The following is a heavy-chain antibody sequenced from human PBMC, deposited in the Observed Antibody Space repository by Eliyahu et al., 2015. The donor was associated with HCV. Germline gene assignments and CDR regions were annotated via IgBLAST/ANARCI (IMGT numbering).Heavy chain of an antibody. CDR1: GDSVSSNSVA. J-gene: IGHJ5*01. V-gene: IGHV6-1*01. CDR3: ARGQHSSFDS. Sequence: PSQTLSLTCDISGDSVSSNSVAWNWIRQSPSRGLEWLGRAYYRSKWNIDYALSVRGRVTISPDTSKNQFSLQLNSLTPEDTAVYYCARGQHSSFDSWGQGTLVTVSS. D-gene: IGHD6-19*01. CDR2: AYYRSKWNI.